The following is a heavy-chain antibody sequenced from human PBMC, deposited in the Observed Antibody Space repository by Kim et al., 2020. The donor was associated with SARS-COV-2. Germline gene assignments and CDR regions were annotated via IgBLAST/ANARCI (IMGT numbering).Heavy chain of an antibody. CDR2: IDPNSGGT. CDR3: ANGVALRYYGLDV. CDR1: GYTFTGYY. D-gene: IGHD3-3*01. V-gene: IGHV1-2*06. Sequence: ASVKVSCKASGYTFTGYYIHWVRQAPGQGLEWMGRIDPNSGGTNYAQKFQGRVTMTGDTSISTAYMELSRLRSDDTAVYYCANGVALRYYGLDVWPGDHGHRLL. J-gene: IGHJ6*02.